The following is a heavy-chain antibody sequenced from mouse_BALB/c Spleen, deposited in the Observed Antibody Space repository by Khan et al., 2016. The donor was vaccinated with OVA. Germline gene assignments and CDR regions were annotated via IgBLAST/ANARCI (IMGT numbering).Heavy chain of an antibody. V-gene: IGHV2-9*02. Sequence: QVQLKESGPGLVAPSQSLSITCTVSGFSLTSYGVHWVRQPPGKGLEWLGLIWAAGSTAYNSALMSRLSIIKDNSKSQVFLKMNSLQTEDTAGYYCATYFTLVVAMDYWGQGTSVTVSS. CDR3: ATYFTLVVAMDY. CDR2: IWAAGST. CDR1: GFSLTSYG. J-gene: IGHJ4*01. D-gene: IGHD1-1*01.